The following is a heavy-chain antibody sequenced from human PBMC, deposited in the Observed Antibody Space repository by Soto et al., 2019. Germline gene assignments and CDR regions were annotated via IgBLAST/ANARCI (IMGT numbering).Heavy chain of an antibody. J-gene: IGHJ6*02. CDR3: ARDVFRSGGSYLYGMDV. CDR2: IYYSGST. V-gene: IGHV4-31*03. Sequence: PSETLSLTCTVAGGSISSGCYYWSWIRQHPGKGLEWIGYIYYSGSTYYNPSLKSRVTISVDTSKNQFSLKLSSVTAADTAVYYCARDVFRSGGSYLYGMDVWGQGTTVTVSS. CDR1: GGSISSGCYY. D-gene: IGHD2-15*01.